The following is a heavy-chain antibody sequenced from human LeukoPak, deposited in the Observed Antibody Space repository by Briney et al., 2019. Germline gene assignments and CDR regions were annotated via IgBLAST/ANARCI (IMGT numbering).Heavy chain of an antibody. Sequence: GGSLRLSCAASGFTFRNYGMSWVRQAPGKGLEWVSGISGSGGGTYYADSVKGRFTISRDNSKNTLYLQMNSLRADDTAEYYCAKEGDAAVAGEFGYWGQGTQVTVSS. D-gene: IGHD6-13*01. J-gene: IGHJ4*02. CDR1: GFTFRNYG. CDR2: ISGSGGGT. V-gene: IGHV3-23*01. CDR3: AKEGDAAVAGEFGY.